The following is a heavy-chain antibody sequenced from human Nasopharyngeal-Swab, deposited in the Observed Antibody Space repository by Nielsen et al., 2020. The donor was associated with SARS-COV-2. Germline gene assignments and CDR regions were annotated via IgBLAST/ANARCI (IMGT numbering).Heavy chain of an antibody. CDR3: ARGDCGGDCFTGDWFDP. CDR2: IVVGSGNT. CDR1: GFTFTRSA. D-gene: IGHD2-21*02. Sequence: SVKVSCKASGFTFTRSAVQWVRQARGQRLEWIGWIVVGSGNTNYAQKFQERVTITRDMSTSTAYMELSSLRSEDTAVYYCARGDCGGDCFTGDWFDPWGKGTLVTVSS. V-gene: IGHV1-58*01. J-gene: IGHJ5*02.